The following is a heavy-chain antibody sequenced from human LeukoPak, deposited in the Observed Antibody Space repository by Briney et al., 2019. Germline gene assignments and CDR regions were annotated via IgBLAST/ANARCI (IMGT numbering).Heavy chain of an antibody. Sequence: GGSLRLSCTASGFTFGDYAMSWVRQAPGRGRGWVGFIRSKAYGGTTEYAASVKGRFTIPRDDSKSIAYLQMNSLKTEDTAVYYCTRVSGRCGGDCYSGYWGQGTLVTVSS. CDR1: GFTFGDYA. CDR3: TRVSGRCGGDCYSGY. J-gene: IGHJ4*02. CDR2: IRSKAYGGTT. D-gene: IGHD2-21*01. V-gene: IGHV3-49*04.